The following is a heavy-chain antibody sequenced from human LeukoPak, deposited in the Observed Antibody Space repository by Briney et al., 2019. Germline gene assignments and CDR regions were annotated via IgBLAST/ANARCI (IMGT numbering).Heavy chain of an antibody. CDR2: IWYDGSNK. CDR3: ARDRDSSSSYNWFDP. D-gene: IGHD6-6*01. Sequence: GRSLRLSCAASGFTFSSYGMHWVRQAPGKGLEWVAVIWYDGSNKYYADSVKGRFTISRDNSKNTLYLQMNSLRAEDTAVYYCARDRDSSSSYNWFDPWAREPWSPSPQ. J-gene: IGHJ5*02. V-gene: IGHV3-33*01. CDR1: GFTFSSYG.